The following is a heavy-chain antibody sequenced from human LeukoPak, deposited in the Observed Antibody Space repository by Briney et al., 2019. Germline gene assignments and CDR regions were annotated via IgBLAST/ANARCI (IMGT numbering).Heavy chain of an antibody. Sequence: GGSLRLSCAASGFTFSSYEMNWVRQAPGKGLEWVSSISSSSSYIYYADSVKGRFTISRENAKNSLYLQMNSLRAEDTAVYYCARDVSGSYPSYMDVWGKGTTVTISS. CDR2: ISSSSSYI. J-gene: IGHJ6*03. CDR1: GFTFSSYE. V-gene: IGHV3-21*01. CDR3: ARDVSGSYPSYMDV. D-gene: IGHD1-26*01.